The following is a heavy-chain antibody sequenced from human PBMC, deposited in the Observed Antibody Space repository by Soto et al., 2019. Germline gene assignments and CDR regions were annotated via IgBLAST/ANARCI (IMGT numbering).Heavy chain of an antibody. V-gene: IGHV3-21*01. D-gene: IGHD3-22*01. CDR3: ARDNYYDSSGYYPAPNDAFDI. CDR2: ISSSSSYI. J-gene: IGHJ3*02. CDR1: GFTFSSYS. Sequence: GGSLRLSCAASGFTFSSYSMNWVRQAPGKGLEWVSSISSSSSYIYYADSVKGRFTISRVNAKNSLYLQMNSLRAEDTAVYYCARDNYYDSSGYYPAPNDAFDIWGQGPMVTVSS.